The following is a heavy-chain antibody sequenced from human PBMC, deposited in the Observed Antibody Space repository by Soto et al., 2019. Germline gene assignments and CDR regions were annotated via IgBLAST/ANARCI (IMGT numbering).Heavy chain of an antibody. CDR1: GFTFDDYA. D-gene: IGHD1-26*01. V-gene: IGHV3-9*01. CDR2: ISWNSGSI. J-gene: IGHJ5*02. CDR3: AKGIVGATINWFDP. Sequence: EVQLVESGGGLVQPGRSLRLSCAASGFTFDDYAMHWVRQAPGKGLEWVSGISWNSGSIGYADSVKGRFTISSDNAKNSLYLQMNSLRAEDTALYYCAKGIVGATINWFDPWGQGTLVTVSS.